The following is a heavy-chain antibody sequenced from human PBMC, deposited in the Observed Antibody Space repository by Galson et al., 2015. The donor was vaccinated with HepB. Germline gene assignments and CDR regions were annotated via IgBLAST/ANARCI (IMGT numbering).Heavy chain of an antibody. V-gene: IGHV2-5*02. CDR1: GFSLSTSGVG. CDR3: AHRRVGATWGTIFDY. CDR2: IYWDDDK. D-gene: IGHD1-26*01. Sequence: PALVKPTQTLTLTCTFSGFSLSTSGVGVGWIRQPPGKALEWLALIYWDDDKRYSPSLESRLTITKDTSKNQVVLTMTNMDPVDTATYYCAHRRVGATWGTIFDYWGQGTLVTVSS. J-gene: IGHJ4*02.